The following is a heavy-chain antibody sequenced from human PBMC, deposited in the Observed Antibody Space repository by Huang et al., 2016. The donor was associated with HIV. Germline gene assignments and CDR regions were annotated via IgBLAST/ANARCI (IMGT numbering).Heavy chain of an antibody. V-gene: IGHV5-51*07. Sequence: EVQLVQSGAEVKKPGESLKISCKGSGYRFRSNWIGWVYQMPGKGLEWMGSIYPGDSETRYSPSFQGQVTISADKSINTAYLKWSSLKASDTAMYYCARLIGSPSFYYGLDVWGQGTTVTVSS. CDR2: IYPGDSET. J-gene: IGHJ6*02. D-gene: IGHD3-10*01. CDR1: GYRFRSNW. CDR3: ARLIGSPSFYYGLDV.